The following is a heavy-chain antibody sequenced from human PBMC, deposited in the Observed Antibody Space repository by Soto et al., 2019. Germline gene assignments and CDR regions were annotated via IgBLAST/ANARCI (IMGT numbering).Heavy chain of an antibody. CDR1: GGSINSGGYY. CDR3: ARSGGSYFDY. CDR2: IYYSGDT. D-gene: IGHD1-26*01. V-gene: IGHV4-31*03. Sequence: QVQLQESGPGLVKPSQTLSLTCTVSGGSINSGGYYWGWIRQHPGRGLEWIGYIYYSGDTYYNPSLESRIAVSVDTSKNQFSLTLSSVTAADTAMYYCARSGGSYFDYWGQGSLVTVSS. J-gene: IGHJ4*02.